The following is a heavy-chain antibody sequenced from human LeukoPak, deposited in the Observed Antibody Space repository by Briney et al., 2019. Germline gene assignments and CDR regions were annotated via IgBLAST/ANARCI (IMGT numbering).Heavy chain of an antibody. D-gene: IGHD2-15*01. V-gene: IGHV1-24*01. CDR1: GYTLTELS. CDR2: FDPEDGET. J-gene: IGHJ6*03. Sequence: ASVKVSCKVSGYTLTELSMHWVRQAPGTGLEWMGGFDPEDGETIYAQKFQGRVTMTEDTSTDTAYMELSSLRSEDTAVYYCATVGSGVRGNYYYMDVWGKGTTVTVSS. CDR3: ATVGSGVRGNYYYMDV.